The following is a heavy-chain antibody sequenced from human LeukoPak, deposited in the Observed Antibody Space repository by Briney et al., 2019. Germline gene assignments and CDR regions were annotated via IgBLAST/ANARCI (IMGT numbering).Heavy chain of an antibody. CDR1: GYTFSDYY. CDR3: ARDPYYYDSSGYYPFDY. J-gene: IGHJ4*02. D-gene: IGHD3-22*01. CDR2: INPNSGDT. Sequence: ASVKVSCKTSGYTFSDYYIHWIRQAPGQGLEWVGWINPNSGDTDYAQKFQGRVTVTRDTSISTAYMELGRLRSDDTAVYYCARDPYYYDSSGYYPFDYWGQGTLVTVSS. V-gene: IGHV1-2*02.